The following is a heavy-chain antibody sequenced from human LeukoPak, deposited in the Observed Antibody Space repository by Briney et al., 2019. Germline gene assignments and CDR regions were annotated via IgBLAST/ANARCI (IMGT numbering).Heavy chain of an antibody. Sequence: KPSETLSLTCTVSGGSISSSSYYWGWIRQPPGKGLEWIGSIYYSGSTYYNPSLKSRVTISVDTSKNQFSLKLTSVTAADTAVYYCARGPTVTTDYWGQGTLVTVSS. D-gene: IGHD4-17*01. CDR3: ARGPTVTTDY. V-gene: IGHV4-39*01. CDR1: GGSISSSSYY. J-gene: IGHJ4*02. CDR2: IYYSGST.